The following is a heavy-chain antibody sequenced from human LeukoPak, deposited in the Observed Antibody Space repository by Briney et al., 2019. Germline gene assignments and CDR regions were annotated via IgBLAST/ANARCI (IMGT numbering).Heavy chain of an antibody. CDR3: ARSVSGVTCLFDY. Sequence: GESLKISCKGSGYSFTSYWIGWVRQMPGKGLEWMGIIYPGDSDTRYSPSFQGQVTISADKSISTAYLQGSSLKASDTAMYYCARSVSGVTCLFDYWGQGTLVTVSS. V-gene: IGHV5-51*01. J-gene: IGHJ4*02. CDR2: IYPGDSDT. D-gene: IGHD4-23*01. CDR1: GYSFTSYW.